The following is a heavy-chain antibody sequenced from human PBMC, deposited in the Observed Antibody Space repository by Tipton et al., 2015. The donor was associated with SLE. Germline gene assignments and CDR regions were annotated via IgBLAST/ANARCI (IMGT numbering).Heavy chain of an antibody. Sequence: GLVKPSETLSLTCTVSGGSISSGGYYWSWIRQLPGKGLEWIGYIYYSGNTYYNPSLKSRVTISVDTSKNQFSLKLSSVTAADTAVYYCARLFGWTRGFDYWGQGTLVTVSS. CDR3: ARLFGWTRGFDY. CDR2: IYYSGNT. J-gene: IGHJ4*02. CDR1: GGSISSGGYY. V-gene: IGHV4-30-4*08. D-gene: IGHD3-10*01.